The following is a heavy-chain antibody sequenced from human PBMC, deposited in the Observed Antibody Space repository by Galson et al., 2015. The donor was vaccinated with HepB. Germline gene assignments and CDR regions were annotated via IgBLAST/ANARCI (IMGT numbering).Heavy chain of an antibody. CDR2: ISSSSSYI. J-gene: IGHJ4*02. CDR3: ARASGTVTTMDDY. V-gene: IGHV3-21*01. CDR1: GFTFSSYS. D-gene: IGHD4-17*01. Sequence: SLRLSCAASGFTFSSYSMNWVRQAPGKGLEWVSSISSSSSYIYYADSVKGRFTISRDNAKNSLYLQMNSLRAEDTAVYYCARASGTVTTMDDYWGQGTLVTVSS.